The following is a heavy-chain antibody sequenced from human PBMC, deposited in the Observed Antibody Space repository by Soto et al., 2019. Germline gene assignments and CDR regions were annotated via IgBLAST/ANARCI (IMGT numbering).Heavy chain of an antibody. J-gene: IGHJ6*03. CDR1: GFTFSNAW. Sequence: EVQLVESGGGLVKPGGSLRLSCAASGFTFSNAWMSWVRQAPGKGLEWVGRIKSKTDGGTTDYAAPVKGRFTISRDDSKNTLYLQMNSLKTGDTAVYYCTTASCSRRGDCYYYYMDVWGKGPRSPAP. CDR2: IKSKTDGGTT. D-gene: IGHD3-10*02. CDR3: TTASCSRRGDCYYYYMDV. V-gene: IGHV3-15*01.